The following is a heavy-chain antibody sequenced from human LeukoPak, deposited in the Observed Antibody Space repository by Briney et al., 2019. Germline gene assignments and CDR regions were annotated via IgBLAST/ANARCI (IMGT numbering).Heavy chain of an antibody. Sequence: PRGSLRLSCAASGFTCSSYPMNCVRQAPGKGLEWVSSISSSSSYTFYADSVKGRFTISRDNAKNSLYLQMNSLRAEDTAVYYCAREVAFDMWGQGTMVTVSS. CDR3: AREVAFDM. CDR2: ISSSSSYT. V-gene: IGHV3-21*06. CDR1: GFTCSSYP. J-gene: IGHJ3*02.